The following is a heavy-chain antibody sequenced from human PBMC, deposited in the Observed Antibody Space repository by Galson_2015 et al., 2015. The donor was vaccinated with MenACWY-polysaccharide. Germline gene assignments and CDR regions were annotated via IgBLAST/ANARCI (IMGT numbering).Heavy chain of an antibody. V-gene: IGHV3-74*01. J-gene: IGHJ4*02. CDR2: INSDGSST. CDR1: GFSLNSYW. CDR3: ARGAYYFDS. Sequence: SVKLSCTAPGFSLNSYWMHWVRQAPGKGLVWVARINSDGSSTAYAGSVKGRSTISRDKAKNTLYLQMNSLRVEDTAVYYCARGAYYFDSWGQGTLITVSS.